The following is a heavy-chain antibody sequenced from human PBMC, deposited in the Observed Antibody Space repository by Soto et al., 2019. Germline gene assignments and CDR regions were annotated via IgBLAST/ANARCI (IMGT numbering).Heavy chain of an antibody. D-gene: IGHD5-12*01. V-gene: IGHV3-23*01. CDR3: ARDSGPRWLHEDY. J-gene: IGHJ4*02. Sequence: GGSLRLSCAASGFTFSSYAMSWVRQAPGKGLEWVSAISGSGGSTYYADSVKGRFTISRDNSKNTLYLQMNSLRAEDTAVYYCARDSGPRWLHEDYWGLGTLVTVSS. CDR2: ISGSGGST. CDR1: GFTFSSYA.